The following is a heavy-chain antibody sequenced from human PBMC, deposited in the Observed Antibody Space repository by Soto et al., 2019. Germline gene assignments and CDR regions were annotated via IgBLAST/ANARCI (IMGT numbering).Heavy chain of an antibody. J-gene: IGHJ6*02. CDR2: IYPGDSDT. V-gene: IGHV5-51*01. CDR1: GYSFTSYW. D-gene: IGHD1-26*01. CDR3: ARVGVAQYYYYGMDV. Sequence: PGESLKISCKGSGYSFTSYWIGWVRQMPGKGLEWMGIIYPGDSDTRHSPSFQGQVTISADKSISTAYLQWSSLKASDTAMYYCARVGVAQYYYYGMDVWGQGTTVTVSS.